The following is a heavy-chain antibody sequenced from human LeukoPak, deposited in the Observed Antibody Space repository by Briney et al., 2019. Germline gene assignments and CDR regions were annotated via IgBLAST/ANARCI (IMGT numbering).Heavy chain of an antibody. CDR2: ISAYNGNT. CDR1: GYTFTNYG. Sequence: ASVTVSCKASGYTFTNYGISWVRQAPGQGLEWMGWISAYNGNTNYAQNLQGRVTMTTDTSTSTAYMELRSLRSDDTAVYYCARGSNDYVWGSYRSDYWGQGTLVTVSS. V-gene: IGHV1-18*01. D-gene: IGHD3-16*02. CDR3: ARGSNDYVWGSYRSDY. J-gene: IGHJ4*02.